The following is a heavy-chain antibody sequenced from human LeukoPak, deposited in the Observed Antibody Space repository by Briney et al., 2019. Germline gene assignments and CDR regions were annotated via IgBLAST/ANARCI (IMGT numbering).Heavy chain of an antibody. CDR2: INAGNGNT. V-gene: IGHV1-3*03. CDR1: GYTFTSYA. CDR3: ARVPLCGGDCYSFDY. J-gene: IGHJ4*02. Sequence: ASVKVSCKASGYTFTSYAMHWVRQAPGQRLEWMGWINAGNGNTKYSQEFQGRVTITRDTSASTAYMELSSLRSEDMAVYYCARVPLCGGDCYSFDYWGQGTLVTVSS. D-gene: IGHD2-21*02.